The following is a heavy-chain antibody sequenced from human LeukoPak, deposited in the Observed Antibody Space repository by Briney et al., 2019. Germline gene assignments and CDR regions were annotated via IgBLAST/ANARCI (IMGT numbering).Heavy chain of an antibody. Sequence: GGSLRLSCAASGFTFSSYAMSWVRQAPGKGLEWVSAISGSGGSTYYADSVKGRFTISRDNSKNTLYLQMNSLRAEDTAVYYCAKDQLAYCGGDCSMDLDYWGQGTLVTVSS. V-gene: IGHV3-23*01. CDR3: AKDQLAYCGGDCSMDLDY. CDR1: GFTFSSYA. D-gene: IGHD2-21*02. J-gene: IGHJ4*02. CDR2: ISGSGGST.